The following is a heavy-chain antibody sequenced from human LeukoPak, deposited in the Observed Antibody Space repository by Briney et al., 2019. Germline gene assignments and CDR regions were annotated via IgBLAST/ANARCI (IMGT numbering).Heavy chain of an antibody. J-gene: IGHJ5*02. CDR1: GGSISSYY. V-gene: IGHV4-59*01. CDR2: IYYSGST. CDR3: ARELYYYGSGSYSTYNWFDP. Sequence: SETLSLTCTVSGGSISSYYWSWIRQPPGKGLEWIGYIYYSGSTNYNPSLKSRVAISVDMSKNQFSLKLSSVTAADTAVYYCARELYYYGSGSYSTYNWFDPWGQGTLVTVSS. D-gene: IGHD3-10*01.